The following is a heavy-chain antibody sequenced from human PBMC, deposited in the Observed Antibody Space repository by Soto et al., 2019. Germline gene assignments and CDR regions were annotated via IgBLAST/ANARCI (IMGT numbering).Heavy chain of an antibody. D-gene: IGHD2-2*01. CDR3: ARSSPAAIFWFDP. V-gene: IGHV1-2*04. CDR2: INPNSGGT. J-gene: IGHJ5*02. Sequence: QVQLVQSGAEVKKPGASVKVSCKASGYTFTGYYMHWVRQAPGQGLEWMGWINPNSGGTNYAQKFQGWVTMTRDTSNSTAYMELSRLRSDDTAVYYCARSSPAAIFWFDPWGQGTLVTVSS. CDR1: GYTFTGYY.